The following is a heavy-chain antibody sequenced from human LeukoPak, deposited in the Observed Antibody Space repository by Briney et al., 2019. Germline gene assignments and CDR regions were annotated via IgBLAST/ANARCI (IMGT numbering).Heavy chain of an antibody. Sequence: PSETLSLTCTVSNYSISTDYYWGWIRQPPGKGLEWIGTMYHSGSTYYNPSLKSRVTISVDTSKNQFSLKLSSVTAADTAMYFCARRVGFYGSGSLNYFDPWGQGILVSVSS. J-gene: IGHJ5*01. CDR3: ARRVGFYGSGSLNYFDP. CDR2: MYHSGST. D-gene: IGHD3-10*01. V-gene: IGHV4-38-2*02. CDR1: NYSISTDYY.